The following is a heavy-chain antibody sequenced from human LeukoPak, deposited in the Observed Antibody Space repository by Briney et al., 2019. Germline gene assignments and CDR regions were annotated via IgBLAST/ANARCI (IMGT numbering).Heavy chain of an antibody. J-gene: IGHJ4*02. CDR1: GFTFDDYG. Sequence: GGSLRLSCAASGFTFDDYGMTWVRQAPGKGLEWVSGINWNGGSTGYADSVRGRFTISRDNAKNSLYLQMDSLRAEDTALYYCARVWGGSSGWSDYWGQGTLVTVSS. CDR2: INWNGGST. V-gene: IGHV3-20*04. CDR3: ARVWGGSSGWSDY. D-gene: IGHD6-19*01.